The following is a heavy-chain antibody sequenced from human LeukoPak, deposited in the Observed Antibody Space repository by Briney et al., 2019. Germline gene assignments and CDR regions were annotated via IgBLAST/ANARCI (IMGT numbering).Heavy chain of an antibody. D-gene: IGHD5-24*01. V-gene: IGHV4-30-2*01. Sequence: SQTLSLTCTVSGGSISSGGYYWSWIRQPPGKGLEWIGYIYHSGSTYYNPSLKSRVTISVDTSKNQFSLKLSSVTAADTAVYYCAFSRDGYNPGIYWGQGTLVTVSS. CDR3: AFSRDGYNPGIY. CDR2: IYHSGST. CDR1: GGSISSGGYY. J-gene: IGHJ4*02.